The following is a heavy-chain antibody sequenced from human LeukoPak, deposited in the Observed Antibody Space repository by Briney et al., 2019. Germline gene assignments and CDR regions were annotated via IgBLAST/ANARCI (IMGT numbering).Heavy chain of an antibody. J-gene: IGHJ4*02. CDR2: ISRDGGST. D-gene: IGHD3-10*01. V-gene: IGHV3-64*02. Sequence: GGSLRLSCAASGFTLSRYSMHWIRQAPGKGLEYVSAISRDGGSTYYADSVKGRFTISRDNSKNTLYLQMGSLRAEDMAVYYCARVGGDYFDYWGQGTLVTVSS. CDR3: ARVGGDYFDY. CDR1: GFTLSRYS.